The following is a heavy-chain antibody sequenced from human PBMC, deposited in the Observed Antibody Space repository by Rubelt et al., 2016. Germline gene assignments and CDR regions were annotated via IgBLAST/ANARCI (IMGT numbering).Heavy chain of an antibody. D-gene: IGHD2-2*01. V-gene: IGHV3-30*04. CDR1: GFTFSSYA. Sequence: QVQLVESGGGVVQPGGSLRLSCAASGFTFSSYAMHWVRQAPGTGLEWVAVISYDGSNKYYADSVKGRFTISRDNSKNTLYLQMNSLRAEDTAVYYCARGITPADLDWGQGTLVTVSS. CDR2: ISYDGSNK. J-gene: IGHJ4*02. CDR3: ARGITPADLD.